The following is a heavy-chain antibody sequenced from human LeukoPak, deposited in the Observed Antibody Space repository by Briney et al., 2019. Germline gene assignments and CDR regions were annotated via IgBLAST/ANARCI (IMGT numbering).Heavy chain of an antibody. CDR1: GFTFSSYA. J-gene: IGHJ4*02. CDR3: AKGHGSGWYEAFDY. Sequence: GGSLRLSCAASGFTFSSYAMSWVRQAPGKGLEWVSGISGSGGSTYYADSVKGRFTISTDNSTNTVHLQMNSLRAKDTAVYYCAKGHGSGWYEAFDYWGQGTLVTVSS. D-gene: IGHD6-19*01. CDR2: ISGSGGST. V-gene: IGHV3-23*01.